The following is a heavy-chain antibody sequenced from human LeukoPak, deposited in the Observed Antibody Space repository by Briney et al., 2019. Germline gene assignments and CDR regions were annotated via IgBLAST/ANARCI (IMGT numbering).Heavy chain of an antibody. CDR2: IYYTGTT. J-gene: IGHJ4*02. CDR1: GDSTNTYF. V-gene: IGHV4-59*01. CDR3: ASKSTDHGELRFDY. Sequence: SETLSLTCTISGDSTNTYFWSWIRQPPGKGLEWIGYIYYTGTTNYNPSLKSRVTISVDTSKNQLSLKVSSVTAADTGVYYCASKSTDHGELRFDYWGQGTLVTVSS. D-gene: IGHD4-17*01.